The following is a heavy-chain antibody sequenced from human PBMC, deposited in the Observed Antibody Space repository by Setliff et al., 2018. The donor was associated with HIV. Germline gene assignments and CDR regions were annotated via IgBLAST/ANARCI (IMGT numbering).Heavy chain of an antibody. CDR1: GQSISDYY. V-gene: IGHV4-34*01. D-gene: IGHD5-12*01. CDR2: INHGGDT. CDR3: AKSSPSIGYITDC. Sequence: PSETLSLTCAVYGQSISDYYWSWIRQTPGKGLEWIGEINHGGDTNYNPSLKSRVTISVGSSKNHLFLKLTSVTTADTAVYFCAKSSPSIGYITDCWGQGAPVTVSS. J-gene: IGHJ4*02.